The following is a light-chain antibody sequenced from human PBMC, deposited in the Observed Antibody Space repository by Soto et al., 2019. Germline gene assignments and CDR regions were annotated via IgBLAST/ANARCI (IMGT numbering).Light chain of an antibody. V-gene: IGKV1-39*01. Sequence: DIQMTQSPSSLSASVGDRVTITCRAGQYIGRYLNWYQQKPGKAPKLLIYAASSLHSGVPSRFSGSRSGTDFTLTIRSLQPEDFATYSCQQTYRTPLTFGGGTKVEIK. CDR2: AAS. J-gene: IGKJ4*01. CDR1: QYIGRY. CDR3: QQTYRTPLT.